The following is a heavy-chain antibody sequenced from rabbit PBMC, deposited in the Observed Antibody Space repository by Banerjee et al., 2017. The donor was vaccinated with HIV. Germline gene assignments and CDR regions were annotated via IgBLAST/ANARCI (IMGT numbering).Heavy chain of an antibody. CDR2: IAAGSSGST. Sequence: QEQLEESGGGLVQPEGSLTLTCKASGLDFSSSYYMCWVRQAPGKGLEWIGCIAAGSSGSTIYASWAKGRFTISKTSSTTVTLQMTSLTAADTATYFCARWDGWGAMNLWGPGTLVTVS. V-gene: IGHV1S45*01. CDR3: ARWDGWGAMNL. CDR1: GLDFSSSYY. J-gene: IGHJ4*01. D-gene: IGHD4-1*01.